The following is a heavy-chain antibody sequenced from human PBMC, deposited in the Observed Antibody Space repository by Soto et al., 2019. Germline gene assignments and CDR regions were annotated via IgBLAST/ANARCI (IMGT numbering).Heavy chain of an antibody. CDR3: ARDYDSSGDY. CDR2: IYYSGST. V-gene: IGHV4-39*01. J-gene: IGHJ4*02. CDR1: GGSISSSSYY. D-gene: IGHD3-22*01. Sequence: SETLSLTCTVSGGSISSSSYYWGWIRQPPGKGLEWIGSIYYSGSTYYNPSLKSRVTISVDTSKNQFSLKLSSVTAADTAVYYCARDYDSSGDYWGQGTLVTVSS.